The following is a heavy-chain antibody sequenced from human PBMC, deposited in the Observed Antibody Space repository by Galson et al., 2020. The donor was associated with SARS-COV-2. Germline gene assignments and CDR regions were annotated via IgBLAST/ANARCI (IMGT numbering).Heavy chain of an antibody. CDR3: ATSYCSSTSCYGVNWFDP. V-gene: IGHV5-51*01. CDR2: IYPGDSDT. J-gene: IGHJ5*02. D-gene: IGHD2-2*01. Sequence: GESLKISCKGSGYSFTSYWIGWVRQMPGKGLEWMGIIYPGDSDTRYSPSFQGQVTISADKSISTAYLQWSSLKASDTAMYYCATSYCSSTSCYGVNWFDPWGQGTLVTVSS. CDR1: GYSFTSYW.